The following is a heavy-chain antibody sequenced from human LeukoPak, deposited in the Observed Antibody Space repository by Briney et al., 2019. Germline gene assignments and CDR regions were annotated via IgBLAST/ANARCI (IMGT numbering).Heavy chain of an antibody. CDR1: GGTFSSYA. V-gene: IGHV1-69*06. CDR3: ARSIAVAGIEEGFDY. J-gene: IGHJ4*02. CDR2: SIPIFGTA. D-gene: IGHD6-19*01. Sequence: SEKLSCKASGGTFSSYAISWGRKAPGQGLEWRGGSIPIFGTANNAQKFQGRVTITAHKSTSTGYMELSSLRSEDTAVYCCARSIAVAGIEEGFDYWGQGTLVTVPS.